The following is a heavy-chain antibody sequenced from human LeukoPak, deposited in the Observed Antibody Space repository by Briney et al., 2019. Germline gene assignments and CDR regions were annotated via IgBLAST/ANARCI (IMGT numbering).Heavy chain of an antibody. CDR3: ARGLYYDKDY. V-gene: IGHV1-2*02. D-gene: IGHD3-22*01. CDR1: GYTFTGYY. Sequence: ASVKVSCKASGYTFTGYYMHWVRQAPGQGLEWMGWINPNSGGTNYAQKFQGRVTMTRDTSTSTVYMELSSLRSDDTAVYYCARGLYYDKDYWGQGTLVTVSS. CDR2: INPNSGGT. J-gene: IGHJ4*02.